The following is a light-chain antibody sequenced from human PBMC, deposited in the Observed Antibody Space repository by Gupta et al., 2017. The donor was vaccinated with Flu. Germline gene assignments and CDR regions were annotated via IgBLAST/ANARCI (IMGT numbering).Light chain of an antibody. CDR1: QTVTDGY. V-gene: IGKV3-20*01. CDR3: QQHGGSPPIT. J-gene: IGKJ4*01. CDR2: GVS. Sequence: EIVLTQSPGTLSLSPGDRATLSCRASQTVTDGYLAWYQQIPGQAPRLLIFGVSNRATGIPARFSGSGSGTDFTLTISRLEPEDFAVYYCQQHGGSPPITFGGGTRVEFK.